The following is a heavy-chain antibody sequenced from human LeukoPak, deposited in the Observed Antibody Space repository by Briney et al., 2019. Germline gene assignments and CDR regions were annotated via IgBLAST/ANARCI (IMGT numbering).Heavy chain of an antibody. CDR3: ARDLSGSYCYDH. CDR1: GGTFSSYT. Sequence: SVKVSCKASGGTFSSYTISWVRQAPGQGLEWMGRIIPILGIANYAQKFQGRVTITADKSTSTAYMELSSLRSEDTAVYYCARDLSGSYCYDHWGQGTLVTVSS. V-gene: IGHV1-69*04. D-gene: IGHD1-26*01. J-gene: IGHJ5*02. CDR2: IIPILGIA.